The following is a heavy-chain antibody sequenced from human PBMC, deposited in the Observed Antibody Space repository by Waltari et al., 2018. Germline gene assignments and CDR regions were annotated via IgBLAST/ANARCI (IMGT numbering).Heavy chain of an antibody. J-gene: IGHJ4*02. CDR1: GYTFTSYG. V-gene: IGHV1-18*01. D-gene: IGHD6-19*01. CDR2: ISAYNGNT. Sequence: QVQLVQSGAEVKKPGASVKVSCKASGYTFTSYGISWVRQAPGQGLEWMGWISAYNGNTNYAQKFQGRVTITADKSTSTAYMELSSLRSEDTAVYYCARDISASSGWYGYWGQGTLVTVSS. CDR3: ARDISASSGWYGY.